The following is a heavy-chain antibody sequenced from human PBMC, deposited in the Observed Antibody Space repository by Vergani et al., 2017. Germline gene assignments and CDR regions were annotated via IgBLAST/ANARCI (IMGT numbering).Heavy chain of an antibody. CDR1: GGSFSGYY. CDR2: INHSGST. J-gene: IGHJ5*02. D-gene: IGHD6-13*01. CDR3: ARGIAAAGTSP. V-gene: IGHV4-34*01. Sequence: QVQLQQWGAGLLKPSETLSLTCAVYGGSFSGYYWSWIRQPPGKGLEWIGEINHSGSTHYNPSLKSRVTISVDTSKNQFSLKLSSVTAADTAVYYCARGIAAAGTSPWGQGTLVTVSS.